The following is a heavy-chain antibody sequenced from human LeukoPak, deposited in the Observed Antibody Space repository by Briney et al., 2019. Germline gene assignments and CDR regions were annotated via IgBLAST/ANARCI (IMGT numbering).Heavy chain of an antibody. CDR1: GYTFTSNY. J-gene: IGHJ5*02. V-gene: IGHV1-46*01. Sequence: VASVKVSCKASGYTFTSNYIHWVRQAPGQGLEWMGMIYPRDGSTSYAQKFQGRVTVTRDTSTSTVHMELSGLRSEDTAVYYCVRDGEGVAISVNYWFDPWGQGTLVTVSS. D-gene: IGHD3-10*01. CDR2: IYPRDGST. CDR3: VRDGEGVAISVNYWFDP.